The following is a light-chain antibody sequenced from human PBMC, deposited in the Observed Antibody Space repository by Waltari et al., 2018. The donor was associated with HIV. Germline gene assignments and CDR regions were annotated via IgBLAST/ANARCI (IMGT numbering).Light chain of an antibody. Sequence: DIQMTQSPSSLSASVGDSVTFTCRSSRSIRTYLNWYQQISGRPPRLLIFSASSLQSGVSSRFSGGGSGTEFTLTINNLQPEDFATYYREQNYDFPRTFGQGTTVA. V-gene: IGKV1-39*01. CDR1: RSIRTY. J-gene: IGKJ1*01. CDR2: SAS. CDR3: EQNYDFPRT.